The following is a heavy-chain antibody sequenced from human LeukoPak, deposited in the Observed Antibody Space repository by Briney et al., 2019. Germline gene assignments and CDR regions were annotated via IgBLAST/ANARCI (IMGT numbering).Heavy chain of an antibody. V-gene: IGHV4-38-2*01. CDR2: ITHSGNT. CDR1: GFSISSTYY. Sequence: SETLSLTCAVSGFSISSTYYGAWIRQTPGKGLEWIATITHSGNTYYISSLESRLTISLDTSKRHFSLKLSSVTAADTAVYYCAIQDTAMDPTSGLWIKIFDYWGQGTLVTVSS. CDR3: AIQDTAMDPTSGLWIKIFDY. D-gene: IGHD5-18*01. J-gene: IGHJ4*02.